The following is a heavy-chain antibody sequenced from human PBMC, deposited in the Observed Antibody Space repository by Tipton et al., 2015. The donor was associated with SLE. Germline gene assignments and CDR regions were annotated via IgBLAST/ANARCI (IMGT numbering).Heavy chain of an antibody. Sequence: QSGAEVKKPGASVKVSCKASGYTFTSYDINWVRQATGQGLEWMGWMNSKSGNTGYAQKFQGRVTMTRDTSISTAYMELNSLRSEDTAVYYCARSRLGPDYYYYMDVWGKGTTVTVSS. CDR2: MNSKSGNT. V-gene: IGHV1-8*01. CDR3: ARSRLGPDYYYYMDV. J-gene: IGHJ6*03. D-gene: IGHD6-25*01. CDR1: GYTFTSYD.